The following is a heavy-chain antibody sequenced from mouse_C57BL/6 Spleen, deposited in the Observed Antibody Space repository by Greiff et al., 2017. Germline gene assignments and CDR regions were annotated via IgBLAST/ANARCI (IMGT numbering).Heavy chain of an antibody. CDR3: ARKSYYGSSHAMDY. D-gene: IGHD1-1*01. CDR2: IYPGSGNT. CDR1: GYTFTDYY. J-gene: IGHJ4*01. Sequence: QVQLQQSGAELVRPGASVKLSCKASGYTFTDYYINWVKQRPGQGLEWIARIYPGSGNTYYNEKFKGKATLTAEKSSSTAYMQLSSLTAEDSAVYFCARKSYYGSSHAMDYWGQGTSVTVSS. V-gene: IGHV1-76*01.